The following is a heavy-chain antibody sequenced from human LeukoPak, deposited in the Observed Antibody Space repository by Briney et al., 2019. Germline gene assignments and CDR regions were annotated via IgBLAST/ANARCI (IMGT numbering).Heavy chain of an antibody. D-gene: IGHD6-19*01. CDR3: ARHAGVRQWLRSPYYYFDY. V-gene: IGHV3-21*04. CDR2: ISSSSSYI. CDR1: GFTFSSYG. Sequence: PGGSLRLSCAASGFTFSSYGMHWVRQAPGKGLEWVSSISSSSSYIYYADSVKGRFTISRDNAKNSLYLQMNSLRAEDTAVYYCARHAGVRQWLRSPYYYFDYWGQGTLVTVSS. J-gene: IGHJ4*02.